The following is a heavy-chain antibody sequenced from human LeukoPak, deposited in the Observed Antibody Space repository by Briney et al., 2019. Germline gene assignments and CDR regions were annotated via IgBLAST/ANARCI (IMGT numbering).Heavy chain of an antibody. Sequence: GGSLRLSCAASGFTFDEYIMHWVRQVPGKGLEWVSVIGWNSESKYYLESVRGRFTISRDNSKNSLYLQMNSLRVEDTGFYYCTKDRSRSYSSFDAWGQGTLVIVSS. CDR3: TKDRSRSYSSFDA. J-gene: IGHJ4*02. V-gene: IGHV3-43*01. D-gene: IGHD6-19*01. CDR2: IGWNSESK. CDR1: GFTFDEYI.